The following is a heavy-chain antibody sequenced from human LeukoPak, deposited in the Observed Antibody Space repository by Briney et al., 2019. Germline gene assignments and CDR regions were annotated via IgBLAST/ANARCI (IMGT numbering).Heavy chain of an antibody. D-gene: IGHD3-10*01. CDR2: IWYGGSNK. V-gene: IGHV3-33*01. Sequence: PGGSLRLSCAAPGFTFSTYGMHWVRQAPGKGLEWVAGIWYGGSNKYYADSVKGRCTISRDNSKNTLYLKMNSLRAEDTAVYYCARTYGSGSYYPFDYWGQGTLVTVSS. CDR3: ARTYGSGSYYPFDY. J-gene: IGHJ4*02. CDR1: GFTFSTYG.